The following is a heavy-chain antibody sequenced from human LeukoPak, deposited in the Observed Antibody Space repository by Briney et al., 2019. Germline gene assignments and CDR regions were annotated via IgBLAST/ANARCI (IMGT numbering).Heavy chain of an antibody. CDR1: GFTFSSYA. J-gene: IGHJ5*02. CDR3: AKGHYDSGTYLRCFDP. Sequence: GGSLRLSCSASGFTFSSYAMHWVRQAPGKGLEYVSAISSNGGSTYYADSVKGRFTISRDNSKNTLYLQMNSLRAEDTAVYYCAKGHYDSGTYLRCFDPWGQGTLVTVSS. V-gene: IGHV3-64*04. D-gene: IGHD3-10*01. CDR2: ISSNGGST.